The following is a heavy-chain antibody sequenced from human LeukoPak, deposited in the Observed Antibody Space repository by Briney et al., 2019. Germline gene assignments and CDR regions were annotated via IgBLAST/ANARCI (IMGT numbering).Heavy chain of an antibody. CDR3: ARDGGQLRFLDAESYYGMDV. V-gene: IGHV3-23*01. CDR1: GFTFSNYA. J-gene: IGHJ6*02. D-gene: IGHD3-3*01. Sequence: QPGGSPRLSCAASGFTFSNYAMSWVRQAPGKGLEWVSTLSGTGGSTYYADSVKGRFTISRDNAKNSLYLQMNSLRAEDTAVYYCARDGGQLRFLDAESYYGMDVWGQGTTVTVSS. CDR2: LSGTGGST.